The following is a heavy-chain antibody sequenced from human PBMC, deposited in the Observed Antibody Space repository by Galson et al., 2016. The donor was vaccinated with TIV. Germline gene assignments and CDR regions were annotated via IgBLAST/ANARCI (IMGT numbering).Heavy chain of an antibody. J-gene: IGHJ3*02. CDR3: ARARGYNFENAFHI. D-gene: IGHD5-18*01. CDR1: GGTFSSYV. CDR2: IIPLFRTT. Sequence: SVKVSCKASGGTFSSYVFNWVRLAPGQGLEWMGGIIPLFRTTNYAQKFQGRVTITADESTNTAYMELNSLRSGDTAVYYCARARGYNFENAFHIWGQGTMVTVSS. V-gene: IGHV1-69*13.